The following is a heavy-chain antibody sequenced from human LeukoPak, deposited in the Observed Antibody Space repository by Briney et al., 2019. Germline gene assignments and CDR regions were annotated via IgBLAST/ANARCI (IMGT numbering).Heavy chain of an antibody. CDR2: ISDSGDNT. J-gene: IGHJ3*02. V-gene: IGHV3-23*01. CDR1: GLTFGSYA. CDR3: AKSFYPGGSSFTFNI. D-gene: IGHD3-10*01. Sequence: GSLRLSCAASGLTFGSYAMTWVRQAPGKGLGWVSSISDSGDNTYYADSVKGRSTISRDNSKNTLYLQMNSLRVDDTAVYYCAKSFYPGGSSFTFNIWGQGTLVTVSS.